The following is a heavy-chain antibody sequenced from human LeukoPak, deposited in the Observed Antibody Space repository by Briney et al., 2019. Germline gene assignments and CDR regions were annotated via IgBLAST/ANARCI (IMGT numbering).Heavy chain of an antibody. Sequence: GGSLRLSCAASGFTFSSYEMNWVRQAPGKGLEWVSYISSSGSTIYYADSVKGRFTISRDNAKNSLYLQMNSLRAEDTAVYYCARALLPESSLHYYYYGMDVWGQGTTVTVSS. CDR1: GFTFSSYE. V-gene: IGHV3-48*03. D-gene: IGHD2-15*01. CDR3: ARALLPESSLHYYYYGMDV. CDR2: ISSSGSTI. J-gene: IGHJ6*02.